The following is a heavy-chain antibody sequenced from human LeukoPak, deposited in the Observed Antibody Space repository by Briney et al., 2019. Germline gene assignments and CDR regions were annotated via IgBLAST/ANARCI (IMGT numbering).Heavy chain of an antibody. V-gene: IGHV1-2*02. J-gene: IGHJ3*02. CDR3: TRDHTSDAFDM. CDR1: GYTFTGYY. CDR2: INPNSGGT. Sequence: ASVKVSCKASGYTFTGYYIHWMRQAPGQGLGWMGWINPNSGGTNYAQNFQGRVTMTRDTSISTAYMELSRLNSDDTAVYYCTRDHTSDAFDMWGQGTMVTVSS.